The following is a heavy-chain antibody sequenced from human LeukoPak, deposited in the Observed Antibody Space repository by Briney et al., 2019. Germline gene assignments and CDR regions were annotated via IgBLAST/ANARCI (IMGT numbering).Heavy chain of an antibody. CDR3: ARDYMAD. V-gene: IGHV3-30*02. Sequence: GGSLRLSCAASGFTFSSYGMHWVRQAPGKGLEWVAFIRNHGTDEYYAESVRGRFTISRDNAKNSLFLQMDSLRAEDTAVYYCARDYMADWGQGTLVTVSS. D-gene: IGHD5-24*01. J-gene: IGHJ4*02. CDR2: IRNHGTDE. CDR1: GFTFSSYG.